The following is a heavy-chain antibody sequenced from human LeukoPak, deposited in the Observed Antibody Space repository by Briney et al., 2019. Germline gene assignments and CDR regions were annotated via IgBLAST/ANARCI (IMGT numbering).Heavy chain of an antibody. Sequence: ASVKVSCKASGYTFTDYGITWVRQTPTQGRQWMGWISADNGNTNYAQDSQGRATMTTDTSTTTAYMELRNLRSDDTAVYYCARGGRWESHTDYWGQGTLVTVSS. J-gene: IGHJ4*02. CDR3: ARGGRWESHTDY. CDR2: ISADNGNT. V-gene: IGHV1-18*01. D-gene: IGHD1-26*01. CDR1: GYTFTDYG.